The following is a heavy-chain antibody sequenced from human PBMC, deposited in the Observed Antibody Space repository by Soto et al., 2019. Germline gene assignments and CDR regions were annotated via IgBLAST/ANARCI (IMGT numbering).Heavy chain of an antibody. CDR3: AREDFGVFSVAYFDY. V-gene: IGHV3-74*01. Sequence: EVQLVESGGSLVQPGGSLRLSCAASGFSFSSKWMHWVRHAPRKGLVWVSRINTDGSSTSHADFVKGRFTISRDNAKNTLYLQMNSLRTEDTAVYYCAREDFGVFSVAYFDYWGQGTLVTVSS. CDR1: GFSFSSKW. J-gene: IGHJ4*02. D-gene: IGHD3-3*01. CDR2: INTDGSST.